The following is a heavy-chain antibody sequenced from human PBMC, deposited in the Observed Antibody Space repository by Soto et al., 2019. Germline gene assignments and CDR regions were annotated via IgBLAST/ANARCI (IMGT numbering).Heavy chain of an antibody. Sequence: SETLSLTCAVYGGSFSGYYWSWIRQPPGKGLEWIGEINHRGSTNYNPSLKSRVTISVDTSKNQFSLKLSSVTAADTAVYYCARGLSSGWYDYYCGMDVWGQVTTVTVSS. V-gene: IGHV4-34*01. CDR1: GGSFSGYY. CDR2: INHRGST. D-gene: IGHD6-19*01. J-gene: IGHJ6*02. CDR3: ARGLSSGWYDYYCGMDV.